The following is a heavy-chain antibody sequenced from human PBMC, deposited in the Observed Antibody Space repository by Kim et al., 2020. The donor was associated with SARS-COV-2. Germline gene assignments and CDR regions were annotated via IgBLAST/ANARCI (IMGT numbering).Heavy chain of an antibody. CDR3: ARTFTMVRGSIDY. CDR1: GGSISSGDYY. Sequence: SETLSLTCTVSGGSISSGDYYWSWIRQPPGKGLEWIGYIYYSGSTYYNPSLKSRVTISVDTSKNQFSLKLSSVTAADTAVYYCARTFTMVRGSIDYWGQGTLVTVSS. V-gene: IGHV4-30-4*01. J-gene: IGHJ4*02. D-gene: IGHD3-10*01. CDR2: IYYSGST.